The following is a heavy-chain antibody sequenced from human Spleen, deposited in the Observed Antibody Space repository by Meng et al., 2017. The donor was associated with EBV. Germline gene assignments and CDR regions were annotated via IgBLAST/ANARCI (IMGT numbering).Heavy chain of an antibody. CDR2: IYHGGDT. V-gene: IGHV4-4*02. D-gene: IGHD3-22*01. Sequence: QVQLRGSGPGLGTPSGTLSLTCAVYGGSISSSTWWTWVRQPPGKGLEWIGEIYHGGDTNYNPSLKSRVTISVDKSKNQFSLKVRSVTAADTAVYYCARRGVDYYDSSAWGWGQGALVTVSS. J-gene: IGHJ4*02. CDR3: ARRGVDYYDSSAWG. CDR1: GGSISSSTW.